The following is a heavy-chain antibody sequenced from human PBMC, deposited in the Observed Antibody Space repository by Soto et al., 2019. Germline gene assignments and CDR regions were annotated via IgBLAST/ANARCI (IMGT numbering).Heavy chain of an antibody. Sequence: SETLSLTCTVSGGSISSGGYYWSWIRQHPGKCLEWIGYIYYSGSTYYNPSLKSRVTISVDTSKNQFSLKLSSVTAADTAVYYCARLGGGGVYYYDSSGSPPYFDYWGQGTLVTV. CDR1: GGSISSGGYY. J-gene: IGHJ4*02. CDR2: IYYSGST. V-gene: IGHV4-31*03. D-gene: IGHD3-22*01. CDR3: ARLGGGGVYYYDSSGSPPYFDY.